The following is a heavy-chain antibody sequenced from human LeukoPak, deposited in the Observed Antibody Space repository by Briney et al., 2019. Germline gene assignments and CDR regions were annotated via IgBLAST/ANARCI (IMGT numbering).Heavy chain of an antibody. CDR2: IQFDKSQI. CDR3: TREGSGLVLHAFDV. V-gene: IGHV3-30*02. J-gene: IGHJ3*01. CDR1: GINFRGSG. Sequence: PGGSLRLSCAASGINFRGSGMHWVRQAPGKGLEWVTFIQFDKSQIYYAESVKGRFTVSRDNAKNMVYLLMDSLKTEDTAKYFCTREGSGLVLHAFDVWGQGTMVTVSS. D-gene: IGHD3/OR15-3a*01.